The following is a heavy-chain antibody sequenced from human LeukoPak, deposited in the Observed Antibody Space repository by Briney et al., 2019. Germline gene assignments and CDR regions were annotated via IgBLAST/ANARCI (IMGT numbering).Heavy chain of an antibody. V-gene: IGHV3-33*01. J-gene: IGHJ4*02. CDR1: GFTFSSYG. D-gene: IGHD2-15*01. CDR2: IWSDGSNK. CDR3: ARSCSGRSCYGVY. Sequence: GRSLRLSCAASGFTFSSYGMHWVRQAPGKGLEWVAVIWSDGSNKYYADSVKGRFTISRDNSKNTLYLQMNSLRAEDTAVYYCARSCSGRSCYGVYWGQGTLVTVSS.